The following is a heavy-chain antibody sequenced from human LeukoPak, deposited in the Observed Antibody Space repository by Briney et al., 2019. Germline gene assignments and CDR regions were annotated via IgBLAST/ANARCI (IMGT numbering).Heavy chain of an antibody. D-gene: IGHD2/OR15-2a*01. V-gene: IGHV4-39*01. J-gene: IGHJ4*02. CDR3: ARFFFSGTHYFDY. Sequence: SETLSLTCTVSGGSISSSSYYWGWIRQPPGKGLEWIGRIYYSGSTYYNPSLKSRVTISVDTSKNQFSLKLSSVTAADTAVYYCARFFFSGTHYFDYWGQGTLVTVSS. CDR2: IYYSGST. CDR1: GGSISSSSYY.